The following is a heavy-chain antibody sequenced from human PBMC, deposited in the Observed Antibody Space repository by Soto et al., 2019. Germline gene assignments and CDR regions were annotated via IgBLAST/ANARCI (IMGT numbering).Heavy chain of an antibody. CDR3: AKTIRGGYSSSWYYFDY. CDR1: GFTFTNYA. J-gene: IGHJ4*02. D-gene: IGHD6-13*01. CDR2: ISGGGSIT. Sequence: EVQLLESGGDLVQPGGSLRLSCAASGFTFTNYAMTWVRQAPGKELEWVSTISGGGSITYYADSLKGRFTISRDNSKNTLYLQINSLRAEDTAVYYCAKTIRGGYSSSWYYFDYWGQGTLVTVSS. V-gene: IGHV3-23*01.